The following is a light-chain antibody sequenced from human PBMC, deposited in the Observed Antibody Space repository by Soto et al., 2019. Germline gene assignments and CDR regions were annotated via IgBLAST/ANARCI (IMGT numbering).Light chain of an antibody. CDR2: EVS. J-gene: IGLJ3*02. V-gene: IGLV2-8*01. Sequence: QSVLTQPPSASGSPGQSVTISCTGTSGDVGGYNYVSWYQQHPGKAPKLMISEVSARPSGVPDRFSGSKSGNTASLTVSGLQAEDEADYYCSSYAGSNNVVFGGGTKVTVL. CDR1: SGDVGGYNY. CDR3: SSYAGSNNVV.